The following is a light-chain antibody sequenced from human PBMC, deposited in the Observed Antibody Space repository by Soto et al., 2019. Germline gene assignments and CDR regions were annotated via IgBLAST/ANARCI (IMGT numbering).Light chain of an antibody. CDR2: GAS. CDR3: QQYGSSPRT. CDR1: QSVSSNF. V-gene: IGKV3-20*01. Sequence: EIVLTQSPGTLSLSPGERATLSCRASQSVSSNFLAWYQQKPGQAPRLLIYGASNRATGIPDRFSGSGSGTDFTLTISRLEPEDFAVYYCQQYGSSPRTLGQWTKVEI. J-gene: IGKJ1*01.